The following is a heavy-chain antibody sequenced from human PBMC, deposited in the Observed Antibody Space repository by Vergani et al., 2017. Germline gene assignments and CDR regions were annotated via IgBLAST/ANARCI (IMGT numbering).Heavy chain of an antibody. J-gene: IGHJ4*02. D-gene: IGHD4-23*01. CDR2: ISYDGSKK. Sequence: QVQLVESGGSVVQPGRSLRLSCAASGFTFSSYGMHWVRQAPGKGLEWVAVISYDGSKKYYADSVKGRCTISRDNSKNTLYLQMNSLRAEDTAVYYCAKERRRAMAYGGDFDYWGQGTLVTVSS. CDR1: GFTFSSYG. V-gene: IGHV3-30*18. CDR3: AKERRRAMAYGGDFDY.